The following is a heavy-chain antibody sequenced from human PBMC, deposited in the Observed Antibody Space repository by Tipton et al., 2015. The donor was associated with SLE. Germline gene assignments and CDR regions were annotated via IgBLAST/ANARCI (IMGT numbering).Heavy chain of an antibody. CDR1: GYTFTGYY. V-gene: IGHV1-2*02. D-gene: IGHD2-15*01. CDR3: ARAGGGGSKKAGWLGY. Sequence: QSGAEVKKPGASVKVSCKASGYTFTGYYMHWVRQAPGQGLEWMGWINPNSGGTNYAQKFQGRVTMTRNTSISTAYMELSSLRSEDTAVYYCARAGGGGSKKAGWLGYWGQGTLVTVSS. CDR2: INPNSGGT. J-gene: IGHJ4*02.